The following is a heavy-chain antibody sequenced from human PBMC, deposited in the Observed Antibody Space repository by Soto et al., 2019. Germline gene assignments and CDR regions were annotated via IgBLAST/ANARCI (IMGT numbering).Heavy chain of an antibody. CDR2: IIPIFGTA. V-gene: IGHV1-69*13. CDR3: ARFGELANGWFDP. D-gene: IGHD3-10*01. J-gene: IGHJ5*02. CDR1: GGTFSSYA. Sequence: VKVSCKASGGTFSSYAISWVRQAPGQGLEWMGGIIPIFGTANYAQKFQGRVTITADESTSTAYMELSSLRSEDTAVYYCARFGELANGWFDPWGQGTLVTVSS.